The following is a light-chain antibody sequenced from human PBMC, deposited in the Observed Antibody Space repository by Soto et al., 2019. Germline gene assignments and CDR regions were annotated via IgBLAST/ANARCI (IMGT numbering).Light chain of an antibody. J-gene: IGKJ5*01. CDR3: QQLNSYPRT. V-gene: IGKV1-9*01. CDR1: QGISSY. Sequence: QFSQSPSSLSAYVGDTVTITSRASQGISSYLAWYQQKPGKAPKLLIYAASTLQSGVPSRFSGSGSGTDFTLTISSLQPEDFATYYCQQLNSYPRTFGQGTRLEI. CDR2: AAS.